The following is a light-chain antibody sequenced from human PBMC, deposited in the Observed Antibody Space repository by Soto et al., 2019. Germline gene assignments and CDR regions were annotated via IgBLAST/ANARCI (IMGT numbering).Light chain of an antibody. V-gene: IGKV3-20*01. CDR3: QKYGDSFG. CDR2: GTS. J-gene: IGKJ3*01. CDR1: QSVSSRF. Sequence: EIVLTQSPGTLSLSPGERATLSCRASQSVSSRFLAWYQHKPGQGPRLLIYGTSSRATGIPDWFSGSGSGTDFTLTISRLEPDDFALYCCQKYGDSFGFGPGTKVDIK.